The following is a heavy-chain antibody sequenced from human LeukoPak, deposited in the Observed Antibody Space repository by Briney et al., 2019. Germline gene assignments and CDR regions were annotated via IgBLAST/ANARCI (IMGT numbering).Heavy chain of an antibody. V-gene: IGHV4-59*10. J-gene: IGHJ3*02. CDR1: GGSFSDYY. D-gene: IGHD6-13*01. CDR3: ARGYKPASGKDGAFDI. CDR2: VYSSGST. Sequence: SETLSLTCAVYGGSFSDYYWSWIRQPTGKGLEWIGRVYSSGSTDYNPSLKSRVSMSVDTSRNQFSLRLSSMTAADTALYYCARGYKPASGKDGAFDIWGQGTMVNVCS.